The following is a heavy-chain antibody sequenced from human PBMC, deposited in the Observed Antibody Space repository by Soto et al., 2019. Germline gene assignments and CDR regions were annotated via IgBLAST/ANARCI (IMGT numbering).Heavy chain of an antibody. CDR2: VYHVGTT. D-gene: IGHD4-17*01. J-gene: IGHJ4*02. CDR1: GASIISYY. V-gene: IGHV4-59*01. Sequence: SETLSLTCSVSGASIISYYWSWIRQPPGKGLEWIGYVYHVGTTNYNPSLKSRVTMSVDTSKNQFSLNLSSVTAADTAVYYCARSPLSATVPLDFWGQGTLVTVSS. CDR3: ARSPLSATVPLDF.